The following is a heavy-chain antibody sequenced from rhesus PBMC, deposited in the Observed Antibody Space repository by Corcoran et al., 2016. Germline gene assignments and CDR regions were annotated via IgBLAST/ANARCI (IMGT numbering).Heavy chain of an antibody. CDR2: IYGNSAST. V-gene: IGHV4-73*01. D-gene: IGHD1-26*01. CDR1: GGSISGYYY. Sequence: QVQLQQWGEGLVKPSETLSLTCAVYGGSISGYYYWSGIRQPPGKGLEWIVYIYGNSASTNYNPSLKTRVTISKDTSNNQFSLKLSSVTAADTAVYYCARVNWNYWLRGLDSWGQGVVVTVSS. J-gene: IGHJ6*01. CDR3: ARVNWNYWLRGLDS.